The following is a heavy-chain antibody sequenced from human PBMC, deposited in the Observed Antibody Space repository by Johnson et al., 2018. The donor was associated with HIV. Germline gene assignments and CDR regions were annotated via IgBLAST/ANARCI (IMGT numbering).Heavy chain of an antibody. J-gene: IGHJ3*02. CDR3: AKEQPARAFDI. Sequence: VQLVESGGGVVQPGGSLRLPCSASGITFSSYGMPWVRPAPGKGPGWVAFIRYDGSNKYYADSVKGRFTIPRDNSKNTLYLKMNSLRAEDTAVYYCAKEQPARAFDIWGQGTMVTVSS. CDR1: GITFSSYG. CDR2: IRYDGSNK. D-gene: IGHD5-18*01. V-gene: IGHV3-30*02.